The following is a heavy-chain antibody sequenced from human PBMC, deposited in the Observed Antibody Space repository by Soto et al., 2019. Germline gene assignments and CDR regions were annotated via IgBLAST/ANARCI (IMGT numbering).Heavy chain of an antibody. CDR2: IIPILGTA. V-gene: IGHV1-69*13. D-gene: IGHD5-18*01. CDR1: GGSFGSYA. J-gene: IGHJ4*02. CDR3: ARGLEGGYKLFGFDY. Sequence: SVKVSCKASGGSFGSYAISWVRQAPGQWLEWMGGIIPILGTANYAQKFQGRVTITADESTSTAYMELSSLRSEDTAVYYCARGLEGGYKLFGFDYWGQGTLVTVSS.